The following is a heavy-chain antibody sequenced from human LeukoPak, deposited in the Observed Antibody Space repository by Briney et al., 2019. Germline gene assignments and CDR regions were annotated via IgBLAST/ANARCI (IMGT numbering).Heavy chain of an antibody. Sequence: GASVKVSCKASGYTFDEYGINWVRQAPGQGLEWMGWISVQNGNTKYAQNVQGRVTMTTDTSTETAYMELRTLRSDDTAVYYCARDYLGLGSYFGTGDYWGQGTLVTVSS. CDR2: ISVQNGNT. J-gene: IGHJ4*02. CDR3: ARDYLGLGSYFGTGDY. CDR1: GYTFDEYG. D-gene: IGHD3-10*01. V-gene: IGHV1-18*01.